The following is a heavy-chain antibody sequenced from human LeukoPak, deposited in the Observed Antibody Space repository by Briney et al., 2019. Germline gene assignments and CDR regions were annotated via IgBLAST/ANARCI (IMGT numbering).Heavy chain of an antibody. J-gene: IGHJ3*01. D-gene: IGHD4-17*01. CDR1: GGSLSGHH. Sequence: SETLALTCAVYGGSLSGHHWSWLRQSPGKGLEWLGDIHHDGRTKYSPSLKSRVSILLDTSKNEVSLRLTPVTAADTALYFCAREPVPQDYGDTVNAYDLWGQGTMVIVSS. V-gene: IGHV4-34*01. CDR2: IHHDGRT. CDR3: AREPVPQDYGDTVNAYDL.